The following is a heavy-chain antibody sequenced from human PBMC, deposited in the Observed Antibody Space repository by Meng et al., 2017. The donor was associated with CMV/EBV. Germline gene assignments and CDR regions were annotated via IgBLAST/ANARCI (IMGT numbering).Heavy chain of an antibody. CDR2: IRSKAYGGTT. V-gene: IGHV3-49*04. D-gene: IGHD3-22*01. CDR1: GFTFGDYA. CDR3: TRDSYYYDSSGYYYVLDY. J-gene: IGHJ4*02. Sequence: GESLKIPCPASGFTFGDYAMSWVRQAPGKGLEWVGFIRSKAYGGTTEYAASVKGRFTISREDSNSIAYLQMNSLKTEDTAVYYSTRDSYYYDSSGYYYVLDYWGQGTLVTVSS.